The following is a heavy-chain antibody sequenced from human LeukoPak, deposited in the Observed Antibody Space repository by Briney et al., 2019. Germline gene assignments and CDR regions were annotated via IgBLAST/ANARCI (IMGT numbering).Heavy chain of an antibody. D-gene: IGHD5-18*01. CDR2: ISSSGSTI. CDR3: ARDGRRGYGVPPTYGV. CDR1: GFTFDDYG. Sequence: PGGSLRLSCAASGFTFDDYGMSWVRQAPGKGLEWVSYISSSGSTIYYADSVKGRFTISRDNAKNSLYLQMNSLRAEDTAVYYCARDGRRGYGVPPTYGVWGQGTTVTVSS. V-gene: IGHV3-11*01. J-gene: IGHJ6*02.